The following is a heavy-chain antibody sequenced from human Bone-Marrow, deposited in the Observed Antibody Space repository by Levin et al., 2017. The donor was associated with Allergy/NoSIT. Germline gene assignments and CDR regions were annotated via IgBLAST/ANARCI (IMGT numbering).Heavy chain of an antibody. J-gene: IGHJ4*02. D-gene: IGHD2-15*01. CDR2: ISYSGST. V-gene: IGHV4-59*08. CDR3: ARLSGGPFDY. Sequence: SQTLSLTCTISGGSMNNFYWSWIRQFPGKGLESIGFISYSGSTTYTPSLNSRVTISLDMSMNQFSLNLTSMTAADTAVYFCARLSGGPFDYWGQGILVTVSS. CDR1: GGSMNNFY.